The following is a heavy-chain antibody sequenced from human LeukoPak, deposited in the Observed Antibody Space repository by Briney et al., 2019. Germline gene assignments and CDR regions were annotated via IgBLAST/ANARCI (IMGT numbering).Heavy chain of an antibody. CDR3: AREPCSGGSCSSFDY. J-gene: IGHJ4*02. CDR1: GGSISSYY. D-gene: IGHD2-15*01. V-gene: IGHV4-4*07. CDR2: IYTSGST. Sequence: SETLSLTCTVSGGSISSYYWSWIRQPAGKGLEWIGRIYTSGSTNYNPSLKSRVTMSVDTSKNQFSLKLSSVTAADTAVYYCAREPCSGGSCSSFDYWGQGTLVTVSS.